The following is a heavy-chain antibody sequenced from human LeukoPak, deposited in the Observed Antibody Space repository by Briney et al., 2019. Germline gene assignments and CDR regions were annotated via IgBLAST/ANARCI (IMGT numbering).Heavy chain of an antibody. CDR2: IYYSGST. V-gene: IGHV4-59*01. Sequence: SETLSLTCAVSGGSISSYYWSWIRQPPGKGLEWIGYIYYSGSTNYNPSLKSRATISVDTSKNQFSLKLSSVTAADTAVYYCARVKVGEFDYWGQGTLVTVS. J-gene: IGHJ4*02. D-gene: IGHD4-17*01. CDR3: ARVKVGEFDY. CDR1: GGSISSYY.